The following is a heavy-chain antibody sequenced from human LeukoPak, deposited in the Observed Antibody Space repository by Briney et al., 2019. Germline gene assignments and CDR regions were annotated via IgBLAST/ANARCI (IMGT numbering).Heavy chain of an antibody. CDR2: IYTSGST. D-gene: IGHD5-24*01. J-gene: IGHJ6*02. Sequence: PSETLSLTCTVSGGSISIGSYYWSWIRQPAGKGLEWIGRIYTSGSTNYNPSLKSRVTISVDTSKNQFSLKLSSVTAADTAVYYCVRGRSEDYYGMDVWGQGTTVTVSS. CDR1: GGSISIGSYY. CDR3: VRGRSEDYYGMDV. V-gene: IGHV4-61*02.